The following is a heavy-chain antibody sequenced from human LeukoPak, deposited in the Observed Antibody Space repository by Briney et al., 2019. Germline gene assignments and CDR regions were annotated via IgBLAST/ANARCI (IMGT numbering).Heavy chain of an antibody. CDR1: GGFISSGNW. CDR2: IYHSGST. CDR3: ARGRDITYDSSGYYGMDV. D-gene: IGHD3-22*01. J-gene: IGHJ6*02. Sequence: SGTLSLTCAVSGGFISSGNWWSWVRQPPGKGLEWIGEIYHSGSTNYNPSLKSRVTISVDKSKNQFSLKLSSVTAADTAVYYCARGRDITYDSSGYYGMDVWGQGTTVTVSS. V-gene: IGHV4-4*02.